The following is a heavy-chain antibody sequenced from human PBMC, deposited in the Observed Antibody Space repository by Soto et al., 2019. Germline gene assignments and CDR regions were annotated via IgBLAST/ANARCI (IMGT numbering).Heavy chain of an antibody. CDR2: IYYSGST. CDR1: GGSISSGDYY. V-gene: IGHV4-30-4*01. D-gene: IGHD3-10*01. J-gene: IGHJ4*02. Sequence: QVQLQESGPGLVKPSQTLSLTCTVSGGSISSGDYYWSWIRQPPGKGLEWIGYIYYSGSTYYNPSLKSRVTISVDTSKNQFSLKLSSVTAADTALYYCARVGGFGATTIDYLGQGTLVTVSS. CDR3: ARVGGFGATTIDY.